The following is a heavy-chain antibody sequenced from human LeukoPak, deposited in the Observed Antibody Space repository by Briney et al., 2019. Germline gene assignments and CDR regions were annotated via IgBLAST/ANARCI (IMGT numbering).Heavy chain of an antibody. V-gene: IGHV1-18*01. CDR1: GYTFTSYD. Sequence: ASVNVSCKASGYTFTSYDINWVRQAPGQGLEWMGWISAYNGNTNYAQKLQGRVTVTTDTSTSTAYMELRSLRSDDTAVYYCARDLGSGIAEPFDHWGQGTLVTVSS. D-gene: IGHD6-13*01. CDR3: ARDLGSGIAEPFDH. CDR2: ISAYNGNT. J-gene: IGHJ4*02.